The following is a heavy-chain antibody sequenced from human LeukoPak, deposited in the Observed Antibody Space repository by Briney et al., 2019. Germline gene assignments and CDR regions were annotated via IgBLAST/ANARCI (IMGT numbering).Heavy chain of an antibody. J-gene: IGHJ5*02. CDR3: ARQDTLGWFDP. D-gene: IGHD2-2*02. Sequence: SETLSLTCTVSGGSISSSSYYWGWIRQPPGKGLEWIGSIYYSGSTYYNPSLKSRVTISVDTSKNQFSLKLSSVTAADTAVYYCARQDTLGWFDPWGQGTLVTVSS. CDR2: IYYSGST. CDR1: GGSISSSSYY. V-gene: IGHV4-39*01.